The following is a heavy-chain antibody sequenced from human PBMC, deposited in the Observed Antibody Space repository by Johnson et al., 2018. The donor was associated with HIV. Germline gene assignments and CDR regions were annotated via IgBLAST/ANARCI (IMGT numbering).Heavy chain of an antibody. CDR1: FTFSSYG. CDR3: ARVSGSGADYYEILNDAFDI. Sequence: FTFSSYGMHWVRQAPGKGLEWVAFIRYDGSNKYYADSVKGRFTISRDNSKNTLFLQMNSLRVEDTAIYYCARVSGSGADYYEILNDAFDIWGQGTMVTVS. V-gene: IGHV3-30*02. D-gene: IGHD3-22*01. J-gene: IGHJ3*02. CDR2: IRYDGSNK.